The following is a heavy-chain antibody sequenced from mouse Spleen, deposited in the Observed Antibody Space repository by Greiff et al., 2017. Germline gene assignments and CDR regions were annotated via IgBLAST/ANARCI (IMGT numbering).Heavy chain of an antibody. D-gene: IGHD2-1*01. CDR2: INPSTGGT. J-gene: IGHJ1*01. Sequence: VQLQQSGPELVKPGASVKISCKASGYSFTGYYMNWVKQSPEKSLEWIGEINPSTGGTTYNQKFKAKATLTVDKSSSTAYMQLKSLTSEDSAVYYCARGGYYGNWYFDVWGAGTTVTVSS. CDR1: GYSFTGYY. CDR3: ARGGYYGNWYFDV. V-gene: IGHV1-42*01.